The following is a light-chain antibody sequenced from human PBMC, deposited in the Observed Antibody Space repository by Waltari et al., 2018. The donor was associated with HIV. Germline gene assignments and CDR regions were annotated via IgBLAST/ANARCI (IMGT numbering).Light chain of an antibody. Sequence: QSALTQPRSVSGSPGQSVTISCTVTSSDVGGYTSVSWYQHHPGKAPNLIIFDVTERPSGVPDRFSGSKSGSTASLTISGLQAEDETDYYCCSYAGNHNYVFGTGTKVTVL. CDR3: CSYAGNHNYV. CDR1: SSDVGGYTS. J-gene: IGLJ1*01. V-gene: IGLV2-11*01. CDR2: DVT.